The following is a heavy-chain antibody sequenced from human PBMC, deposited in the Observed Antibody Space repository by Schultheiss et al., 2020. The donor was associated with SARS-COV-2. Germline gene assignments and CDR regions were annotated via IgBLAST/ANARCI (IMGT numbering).Heavy chain of an antibody. CDR2: ISYDGSNK. D-gene: IGHD6-6*01. CDR1: GFTFSSYA. CDR3: ARAREYSSSSEGYYFDY. V-gene: IGHV3-30*01. Sequence: GGSLRLSCAASGFTFSSYAMHWVRQAPGKGLEWVAVISYDGSNKYYADSVKGRFTISRDNSKNTLYLQMNSLRAEDTAVYYCARAREYSSSSEGYYFDYWGQGTLVTVSS. J-gene: IGHJ4*02.